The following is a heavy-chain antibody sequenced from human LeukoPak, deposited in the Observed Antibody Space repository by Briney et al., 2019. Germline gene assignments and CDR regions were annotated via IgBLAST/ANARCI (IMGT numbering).Heavy chain of an antibody. Sequence: VASVKVSCKASGYTFSNYGISWVRQAPGQGLEWMGWTSVYNGKTHYAQNLQGRVTMTTDASTSTATMELRSLRSDDTAIYYCARDAYYYFGSGSPIRAFDIWGQGTVVTVSS. CDR3: ARDAYYYFGSGSPIRAFDI. V-gene: IGHV1-18*01. D-gene: IGHD3-10*01. CDR1: GYTFSNYG. J-gene: IGHJ3*02. CDR2: TSVYNGKT.